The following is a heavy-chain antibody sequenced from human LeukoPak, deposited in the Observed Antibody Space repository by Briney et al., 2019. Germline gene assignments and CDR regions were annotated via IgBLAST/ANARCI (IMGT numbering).Heavy chain of an antibody. D-gene: IGHD1-26*01. Sequence: ASVKVSCKASGYTFTSYYMHWVRQAPGQGLEWMGIINPSGGSTSYAQKFQGRVPMTRDMSTSTVYMELSSLRSEDTAVYYCARDQLRWELPSDYWGQGTLVTVSS. V-gene: IGHV1-46*01. CDR2: INPSGGST. CDR1: GYTFTSYY. CDR3: ARDQLRWELPSDY. J-gene: IGHJ4*02.